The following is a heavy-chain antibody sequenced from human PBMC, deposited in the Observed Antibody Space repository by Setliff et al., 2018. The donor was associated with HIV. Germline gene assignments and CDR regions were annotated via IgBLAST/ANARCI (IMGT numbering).Heavy chain of an antibody. V-gene: IGHV3-48*04. CDR1: GFTFSSHW. CDR2: ITSSGRTI. D-gene: IGHD3-16*01. CDR3: ARDEPTGGIDY. J-gene: IGHJ4*02. Sequence: PGGSLRLSCVVSGFTFSSHWMNWVRQAPGKGLEWVSYITSSGRTIYYADSVKGRFTISRDNAKNSLYLQMNSLRAEDTAVYYCARDEPTGGIDYWGQGTLVTVSS.